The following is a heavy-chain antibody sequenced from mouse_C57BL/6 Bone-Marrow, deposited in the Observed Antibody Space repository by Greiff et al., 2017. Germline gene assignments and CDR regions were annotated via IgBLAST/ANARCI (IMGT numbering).Heavy chain of an antibody. CDR3: ARGLDY. CDR2: INPYNGGT. Sequence: EVQVVESGPVLVKPGASVKMSCKASGYTFTDYYMNWVKQSHGKSLEWIGVINPYNGGTSYNQKFKGKATLTVDQSSSTADMALNSLTSEDSAVYYCARGLDYWGQGTTLTVSS. CDR1: GYTFTDYY. V-gene: IGHV1-19*01. J-gene: IGHJ2*01.